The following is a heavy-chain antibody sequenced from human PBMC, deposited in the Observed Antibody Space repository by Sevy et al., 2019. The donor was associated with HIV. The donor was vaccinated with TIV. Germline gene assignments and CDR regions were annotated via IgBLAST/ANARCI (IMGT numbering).Heavy chain of an antibody. CDR2: ISSSGSNI. Sequence: GGSLRLSCAASGFTFSDYYMSWIRQAPGKGLEWVSYISSSGSNIYYADSVKGRFTVSRDNAKNSMYLQMYSLRAEDTALYYCARDLHRGLSGSTSGYWGQGTLVTVSS. D-gene: IGHD3-3*01. CDR3: ARDLHRGLSGSTSGY. V-gene: IGHV3-11*01. CDR1: GFTFSDYY. J-gene: IGHJ4*02.